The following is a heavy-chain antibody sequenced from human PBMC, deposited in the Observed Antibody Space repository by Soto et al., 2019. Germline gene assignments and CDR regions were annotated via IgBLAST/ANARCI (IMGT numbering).Heavy chain of an antibody. CDR2: MNPNSGNT. D-gene: IGHD3-22*01. CDR3: ARVPPYYYDSSGRPGMDV. V-gene: IGHV1-8*01. J-gene: IGHJ6*02. CDR1: GYTFTSYD. Sequence: ASVKVSCKASGYTFTSYDINWVRQATGQGLEWMGWMNPNSGNTGYAQKFQGRVTMTRNTSIGTAYMELSSLRSEDTAVYYCARVPPYYYDSSGRPGMDVWGQGTTVPVSS.